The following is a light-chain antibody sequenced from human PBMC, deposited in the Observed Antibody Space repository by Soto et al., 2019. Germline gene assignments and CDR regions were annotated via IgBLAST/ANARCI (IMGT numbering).Light chain of an antibody. CDR1: QGISTY. V-gene: IGKV1-39*01. Sequence: DIQMTQSPSSLSASVGDRVTITCRASQGISTYLNWYQQKPGKAPKFLIYAASSLQSGVPPRFSGSGSETDFTLTISSLQPEDFATYSCQQSYSTTWTFGQGTKVDIK. CDR2: AAS. J-gene: IGKJ1*01. CDR3: QQSYSTTWT.